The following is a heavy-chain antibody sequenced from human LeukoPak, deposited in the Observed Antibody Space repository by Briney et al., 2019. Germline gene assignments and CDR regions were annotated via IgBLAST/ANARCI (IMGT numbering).Heavy chain of an antibody. V-gene: IGHV3-7*04. Sequence: GGSLRLSCAASGFSFSDYWMTWVRQAPGKWLEWVAHIKQDGSEKYYVDSIKSRFTISRDNAKNLVYLQMNSLRADDTAVYYCARGWNYALRFDYWGQGTLVTVSS. CDR3: ARGWNYALRFDY. D-gene: IGHD3-3*01. CDR2: IKQDGSEK. J-gene: IGHJ4*02. CDR1: GFSFSDYW.